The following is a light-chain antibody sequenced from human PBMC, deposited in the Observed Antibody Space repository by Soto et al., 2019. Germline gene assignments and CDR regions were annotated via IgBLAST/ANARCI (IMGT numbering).Light chain of an antibody. V-gene: IGLV2-18*02. CDR3: SSYTSTSSTLV. CDR1: SRSVASYNR. J-gene: IGLJ2*01. CDR2: EFS. Sequence: QSALTQPPSVSGSPGQSVTISCTGSSRSVASYNRVSWYQQPPGTAPKLMIYEFSNRPSGVPDRFSGSKSGNTASLTISGLQAEDEEDYYCSSYTSTSSTLVFGGGTKLTVL.